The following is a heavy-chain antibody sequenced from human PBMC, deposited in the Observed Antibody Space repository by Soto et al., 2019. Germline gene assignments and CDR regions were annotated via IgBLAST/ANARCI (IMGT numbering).Heavy chain of an antibody. D-gene: IGHD3-3*01. CDR1: GYTFTSYG. CDR3: ARSRSITIFGVVISAYYGMDV. Sequence: ASVKVSCKASGYTFTSYGISWVRQAPGQGLEWMGWISAYNGNTNYAQKLQGRVTMTTDTSTSTAYMELRSLRSDDTAVYYCARSRSITIFGVVISAYYGMDVWGQGTTVTVSS. J-gene: IGHJ6*02. CDR2: ISAYNGNT. V-gene: IGHV1-18*01.